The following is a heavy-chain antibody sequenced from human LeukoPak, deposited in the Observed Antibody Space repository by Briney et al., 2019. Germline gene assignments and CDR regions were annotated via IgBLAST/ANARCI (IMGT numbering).Heavy chain of an antibody. CDR1: GGYISSYY. D-gene: IGHD3-22*01. CDR2: IYYSGST. V-gene: IGHV4-59*13. CDR3: ARTRSGYDSSGYYYVGSFDY. Sequence: ESSEGLLLTCCVSGGYISSYYWGWIRQPPGKGLEWIGYIYYSGSTNYNPSLKSRVTISVDTSKNQFSLKLSDVTAADTAVYYCARTRSGYDSSGYYYVGSFDYWGQGTLVTVSS. J-gene: IGHJ4*02.